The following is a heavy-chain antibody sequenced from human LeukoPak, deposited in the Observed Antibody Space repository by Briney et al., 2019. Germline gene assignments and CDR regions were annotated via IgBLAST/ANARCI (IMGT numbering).Heavy chain of an antibody. V-gene: IGHV4-34*01. CDR3: ARGRRLARYYFDY. CDR1: GGSLSGYY. CDR2: INHSGST. Sequence: MPSETLSLTCAVYGGSLSGYYWSWIRQPPGKGLEWIGEINHSGSTNYNPSLKSRVTISVDTSKNQFSLKLSSVTAADTAVYYCARGRRLARYYFDYWGQGTLVTVSS. D-gene: IGHD6-6*01. J-gene: IGHJ4*02.